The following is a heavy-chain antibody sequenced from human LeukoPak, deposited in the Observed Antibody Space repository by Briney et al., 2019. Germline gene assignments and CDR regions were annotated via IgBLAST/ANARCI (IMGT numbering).Heavy chain of an antibody. D-gene: IGHD5-24*01. J-gene: IGHJ4*02. CDR1: GFTFSSYG. Sequence: GGSLRLSCAASGFTFSSYGMHWVRQAPGKGLEWVAVISYDGSNKYYADSVKGRFTFSRDNSKNTLYLQMNSLTAEDTAVYYCAKDRGDGYTNFDYWGQGTLVTVSS. V-gene: IGHV3-30*18. CDR3: AKDRGDGYTNFDY. CDR2: ISYDGSNK.